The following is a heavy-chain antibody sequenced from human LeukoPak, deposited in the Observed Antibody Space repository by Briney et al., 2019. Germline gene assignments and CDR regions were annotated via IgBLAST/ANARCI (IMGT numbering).Heavy chain of an antibody. CDR2: ISSSSSYI. D-gene: IGHD4-17*01. CDR1: GFTFSSYS. CDR3: ARVDLDYGARFDY. J-gene: IGHJ4*02. Sequence: GGSLRLSCAASGFTFSSYSMNWVRQAPGKGLEWVSSISSSSSYIYYADSVKGRFTISRDNAKNSLYLQMNSLRAEDTAVYYCARVDLDYGARFDYWGQGTLVTVSS. V-gene: IGHV3-21*01.